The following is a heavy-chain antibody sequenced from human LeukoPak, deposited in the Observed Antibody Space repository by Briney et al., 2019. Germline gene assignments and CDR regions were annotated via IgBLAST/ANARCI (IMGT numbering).Heavy chain of an antibody. CDR3: VKDRSDNSSWYLGDY. Sequence: GGSLRLSCAASGFTFSSYAMSWVRQAPGKGLEWVSAISGTGGSRYYADSVQGRLTISRDNSKNTLYLQMNSLRAEDTAIYYCVKDRSDNSSWYLGDYWGQGTLVAVSS. V-gene: IGHV3-23*01. CDR2: ISGTGGSR. D-gene: IGHD6-13*01. CDR1: GFTFSSYA. J-gene: IGHJ4*02.